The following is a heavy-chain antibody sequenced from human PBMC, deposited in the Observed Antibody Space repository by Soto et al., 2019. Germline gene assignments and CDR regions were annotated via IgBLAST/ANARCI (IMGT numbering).Heavy chain of an antibody. CDR2: TYGDGTST. CDR1: GFSFSTSW. D-gene: IGHD3-16*01. Sequence: VQLVESGGDLVQPGRSLRLSCAASGFSFSTSWMHWVRQAPGEGLVWVSRTYGDGTSTSYSDSVKGRFTISSDNAKNTLYLQMNSLRAEDTAMYYCATDLGLRGGYWGQGTLVTVSS. V-gene: IGHV3-74*01. J-gene: IGHJ4*02. CDR3: ATDLGLRGGY.